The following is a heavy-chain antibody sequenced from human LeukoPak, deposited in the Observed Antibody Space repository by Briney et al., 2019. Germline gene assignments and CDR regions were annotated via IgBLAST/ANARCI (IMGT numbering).Heavy chain of an antibody. CDR1: GGSISSYF. Sequence: PSETLSLTCTISGGSISSYFWSWIRQPPGKGLEWIGYIYYSGITNYNPSLKSRVTISVDTSKNQFSLKLSSVTAADTAVYYCAGTTIAVAGIFDYWGQGTLVTVSS. J-gene: IGHJ4*02. CDR2: IYYSGIT. D-gene: IGHD6-19*01. V-gene: IGHV4-59*01. CDR3: AGTTIAVAGIFDY.